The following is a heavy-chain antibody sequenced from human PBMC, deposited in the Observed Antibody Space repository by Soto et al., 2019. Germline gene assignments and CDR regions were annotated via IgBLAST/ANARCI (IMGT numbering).Heavy chain of an antibody. Sequence: SETLSLTCTVSGGSINSRGYYWGWIRQYPGKGLEWIGYIYYSGSTYYNPSLRSRVTMSVDTSKNQFSLKLRSVTAADTAVYYCARDNSQAARVGGSVVMYYYYYGMDVWGQGTTVTVSS. CDR2: IYYSGST. D-gene: IGHD6-6*01. J-gene: IGHJ6*02. CDR3: ARDNSQAARVGGSVVMYYYYYGMDV. V-gene: IGHV4-31*03. CDR1: GGSINSRGYY.